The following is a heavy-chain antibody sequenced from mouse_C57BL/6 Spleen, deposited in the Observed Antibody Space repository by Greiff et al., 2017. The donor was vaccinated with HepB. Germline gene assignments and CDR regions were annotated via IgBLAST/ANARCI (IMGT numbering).Heavy chain of an antibody. J-gene: IGHJ2*01. D-gene: IGHD2-1*01. CDR1: GFTFSSYA. CDR3: TNVGSTMITTRYFDY. CDR2: ISDGGSYT. Sequence: EVKLVESGGGLVKPGGSLKLSCAASGFTFSSYAMSWVRQTPEKRLEWVATISDGGSYTYYPDNVKGRFTISRDNAKNNLYLQMSHLKSEDTAMYYCTNVGSTMITTRYFDYWGQGTTLTVSS. V-gene: IGHV5-4*03.